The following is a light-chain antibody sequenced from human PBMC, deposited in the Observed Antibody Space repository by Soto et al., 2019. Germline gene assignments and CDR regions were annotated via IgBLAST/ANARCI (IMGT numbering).Light chain of an antibody. CDR1: QSVSSY. V-gene: IGKV3-20*01. CDR3: QQYGSSPIT. CDR2: DAS. Sequence: EIVLTQSPATLSLSPGERAPLSSRASQSVSSYLAWYQQKPGQAPRLLIYDASNRATGIPDRLSGSGSGTDFTLTISRLEPEDFAVYYCQQYGSSPITFGQGTRLEIK. J-gene: IGKJ5*01.